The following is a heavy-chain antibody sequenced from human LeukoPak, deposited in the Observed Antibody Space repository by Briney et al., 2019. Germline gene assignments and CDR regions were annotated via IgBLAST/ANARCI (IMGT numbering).Heavy chain of an antibody. Sequence: GESLKISCKGSGYSLTSYWIGWVRQMPGKGLEWMGIIYPGDSDTRYSPSFQGQVTISADKSISTAYLQWSSLKASDTAMYYCASPRWLQFHAFDIWGQGTMVTVSS. J-gene: IGHJ3*02. CDR2: IYPGDSDT. V-gene: IGHV5-51*01. D-gene: IGHD5-24*01. CDR1: GYSLTSYW. CDR3: ASPRWLQFHAFDI.